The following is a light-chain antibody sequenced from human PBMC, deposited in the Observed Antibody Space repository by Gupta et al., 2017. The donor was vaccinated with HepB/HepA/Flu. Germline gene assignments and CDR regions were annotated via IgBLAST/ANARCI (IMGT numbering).Light chain of an antibody. V-gene: IGLV3-21*03. Sequence: SSVLTQPPSLSVAPGKTARMTCEGSNIGDKSVHWFQQRPAQAPVLVVYDDTDRPSGIPERFSGSNSGKAATLTITRVDAGDEADYYCQVCDSVYDRVVLGGGTNLTVL. J-gene: IGLJ2*01. CDR2: DDT. CDR3: QVCDSVYDRVV. CDR1: NIGDKS.